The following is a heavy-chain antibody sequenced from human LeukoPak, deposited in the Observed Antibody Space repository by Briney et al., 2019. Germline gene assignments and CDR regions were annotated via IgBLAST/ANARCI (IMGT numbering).Heavy chain of an antibody. J-gene: IGHJ5*02. CDR2: ISSSSSYI. V-gene: IGHV3-21*01. D-gene: IGHD6-6*01. Sequence: GGSLRLSCAASGFTFSSYSMNWVRQAPGKGLEWVSSISSSSSYIYYADSVKGRFTISRDNAKNSLYLQTNSLRAEDTAVYYCAREVARPDPLFDPWGQGALVTVSS. CDR1: GFTFSSYS. CDR3: AREVARPDPLFDP.